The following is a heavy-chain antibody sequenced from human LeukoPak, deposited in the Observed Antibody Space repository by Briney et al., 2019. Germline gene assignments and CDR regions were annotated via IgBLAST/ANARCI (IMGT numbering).Heavy chain of an antibody. CDR1: GGSFSGYY. D-gene: IGHD1-26*01. CDR2: INHSGST. Sequence: SETLSLTCAVYGGSFSGYYWSWIRQPPGKGLEWIGEINHSGSTNYNPSLKSRVTISVDTSKNQFSLKLSSVTAADTAVYYCARGRPQVGATRADYWGQGTLVTVSS. J-gene: IGHJ4*02. V-gene: IGHV4-34*01. CDR3: ARGRPQVGATRADY.